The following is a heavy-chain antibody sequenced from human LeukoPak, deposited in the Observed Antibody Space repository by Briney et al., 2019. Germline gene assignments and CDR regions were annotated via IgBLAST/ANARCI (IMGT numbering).Heavy chain of an antibody. D-gene: IGHD1-26*01. CDR3: ARGGIVGSRTNWFDP. J-gene: IGHJ5*02. V-gene: IGHV4-34*01. Sequence: SETLSLTCAVYGGSLSGYYWSWIRQPPGKGLEWIGSIYYSGSTCYNPSLRSRVTISVDTSKSQFSLKLTSVTPANTAVYYCARGGIVGSRTNWFDPWGQGILVTVSS. CDR1: GGSLSGYY. CDR2: IYYSGST.